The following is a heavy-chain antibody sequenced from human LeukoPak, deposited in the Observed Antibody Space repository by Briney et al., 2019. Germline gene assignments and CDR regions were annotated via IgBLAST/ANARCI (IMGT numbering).Heavy chain of an antibody. Sequence: ASVKVSCKASGYTLTIFDINWVRQAPGQGPEWVGWMNPNSGGTVYAQNFQGRVTMTRDTSRGTAYMELNSLRSEDTAVYYCARGVYIAAAQYGYWGQGTLVTVSS. J-gene: IGHJ4*02. V-gene: IGHV1-8*01. CDR2: MNPNSGGT. CDR3: ARGVYIAAAQYGY. D-gene: IGHD6-13*01. CDR1: GYTLTIFD.